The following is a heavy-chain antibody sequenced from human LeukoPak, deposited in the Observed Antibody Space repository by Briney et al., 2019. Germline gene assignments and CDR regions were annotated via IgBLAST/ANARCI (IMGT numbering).Heavy chain of an antibody. Sequence: SETLSLTCTVSGGSISSSTYYWGWIRQPPGKGLEWIGRIYYSGSTYYNPSLKSRVTISVDTSKNHFSLKLSSVTAADTAVYYCTRHRSGSRDYYFDYWGQGTLVTVSS. V-gene: IGHV4-39*01. CDR2: IYYSGST. CDR1: GGSISSSTYY. J-gene: IGHJ4*02. D-gene: IGHD2-15*01. CDR3: TRHRSGSRDYYFDY.